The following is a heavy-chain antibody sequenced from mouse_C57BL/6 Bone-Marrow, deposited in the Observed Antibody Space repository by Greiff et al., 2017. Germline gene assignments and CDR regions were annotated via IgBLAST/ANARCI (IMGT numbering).Heavy chain of an antibody. V-gene: IGHV14-2*01. D-gene: IGHD2-3*01. Sequence: EVKLQQSGAELVKPGASVKLSCTASGFNIKDYYMHWVKQRTEQGLEWIGRIDPEDGETKYAPKFQGKATITADTSSHTAYLQLSSLTSEDTAVYYCASIYDGSDYYAMDYWGQGTSVTVSS. CDR2: IDPEDGET. J-gene: IGHJ4*01. CDR1: GFNIKDYY. CDR3: ASIYDGSDYYAMDY.